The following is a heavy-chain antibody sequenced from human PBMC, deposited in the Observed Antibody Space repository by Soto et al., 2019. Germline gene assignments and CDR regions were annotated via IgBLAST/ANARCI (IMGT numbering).Heavy chain of an antibody. CDR3: AKDPTDYYYSGMDV. V-gene: IGHV3-9*01. CDR2: ISWNSGSI. Sequence: EVQLVESGGGLVQPGRSLRLSCAASGFTFDDYAMHWVRQAPGKGLEWVSGISWNSGSIGYADSVKGRFTISRDNAKNSLYLQMNSLRAEDTALYYCAKDPTDYYYSGMDVWGQGTTVTVSS. CDR1: GFTFDDYA. J-gene: IGHJ6*02.